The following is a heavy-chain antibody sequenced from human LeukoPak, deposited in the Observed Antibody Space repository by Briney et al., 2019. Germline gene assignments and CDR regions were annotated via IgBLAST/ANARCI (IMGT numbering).Heavy chain of an antibody. J-gene: IGHJ3*02. D-gene: IGHD1-1*01. CDR2: TYSDVNT. Sequence: GGSLRLSCAASGFTVSSSYMSWVRQAPGKGLQWVSITYSDVNTNYADSVKGRFTISRDTSKNTLSLQMNSLRAEDTAVYYCARKNDLFNAAFDIGGQGTVVTVSA. CDR3: ARKNDLFNAAFDI. CDR1: GFTVSSSY. V-gene: IGHV3-53*01.